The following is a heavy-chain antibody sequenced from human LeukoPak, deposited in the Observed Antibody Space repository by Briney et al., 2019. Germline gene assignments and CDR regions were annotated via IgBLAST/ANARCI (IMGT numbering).Heavy chain of an antibody. D-gene: IGHD3-3*01. Sequence: SETLSLTCTVSGGSISSQYWTWIRQPPGKGPEWIAYIDNRGNTNYNPSLRSRVTISIDTSKNQFSVKLSSVTAAETAVYYCARWGDGSGSYRGFDIWGQGTMVTVSS. CDR1: GGSISSQY. V-gene: IGHV4-59*11. J-gene: IGHJ3*02. CDR3: ARWGDGSGSYRGFDI. CDR2: IDNRGNT.